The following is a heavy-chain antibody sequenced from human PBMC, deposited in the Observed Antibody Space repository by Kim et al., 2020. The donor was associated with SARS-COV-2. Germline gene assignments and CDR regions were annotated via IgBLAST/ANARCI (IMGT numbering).Heavy chain of an antibody. J-gene: IGHJ4*02. V-gene: IGHV3-23*01. CDR3: VKGAYLDY. CDR1: GFTFNTFD. Sequence: WGSLRLSCVASGFTFNTFDMSWVRQAPGKGLEWVSVIFGNGGRTSYADSVNGRFTISKDNSKNTLYLQMNNLRVEDTAIYYCVKGAYLDYWGQGTLVTVSS. CDR2: IFGNGGRT. D-gene: IGHD1-26*01.